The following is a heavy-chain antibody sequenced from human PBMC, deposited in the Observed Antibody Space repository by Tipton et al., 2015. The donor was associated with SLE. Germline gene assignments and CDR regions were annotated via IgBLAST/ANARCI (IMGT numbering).Heavy chain of an antibody. D-gene: IGHD3-22*01. V-gene: IGHV4-59*07. J-gene: IGHJ4*02. CDR2: IYYSGST. Sequence: TPSLTCTVSGGSISSYYWSWIRQPPGKGLEWIGYIYYSGSTNYNPSLKSRVTISVDTSKNQFSLKLSSVTAADTAVYYCARGTAEAYYDSSGLGYFDYWGQGTLVTVSS. CDR3: ARGTAEAYYDSSGLGYFDY. CDR1: GGSISSYY.